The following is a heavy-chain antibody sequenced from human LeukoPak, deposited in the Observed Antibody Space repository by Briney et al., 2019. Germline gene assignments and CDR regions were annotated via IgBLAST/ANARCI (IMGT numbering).Heavy chain of an antibody. D-gene: IGHD4-17*01. CDR2: FDPEDGET. CDR1: GYTLTELS. V-gene: IGHV1-24*01. J-gene: IGHJ4*02. Sequence: ASVKVSCKVSGYTLTELSMHWVRQAPGKGLEWMGGFDPEDGETIYAQKFQGRVTMTEDTSTDTAYMELSSLRSEDTAVYYCATDLGGDYGFDYWGQGTLVTVSS. CDR3: ATDLGGDYGFDY.